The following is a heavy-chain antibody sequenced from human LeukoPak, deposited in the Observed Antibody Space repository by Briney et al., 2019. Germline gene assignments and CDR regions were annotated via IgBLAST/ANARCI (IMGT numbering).Heavy chain of an antibody. D-gene: IGHD5-18*01. CDR2: IYYSGST. V-gene: IGHV4-39*07. CDR3: ARDRQLWYSRDALDI. Sequence: SETLSLTCTVSGGSISSYYWSWIRQPPGKGLEWIGSIYYSGSTYYNPSLKSRVTISVDTSKNQFSLKLSSVTAADTAVYYCARDRQLWYSRDALDIWGQGTMVTVSS. CDR1: GGSISSYY. J-gene: IGHJ3*02.